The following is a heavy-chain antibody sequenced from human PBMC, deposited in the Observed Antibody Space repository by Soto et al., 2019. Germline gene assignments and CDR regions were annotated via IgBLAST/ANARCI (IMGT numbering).Heavy chain of an antibody. Sequence: EVQLVQSGAEVKKPGESLRISCKGSGYSFTRYWISWVRQMPGKGLEWMGRIDPSDSYTNYSPSFQGHVTISADKSISTAYLQWSSLKASDTAMYYCARQDYYDSSGYYYHFDYWGQGTLVTVSS. D-gene: IGHD3-22*01. J-gene: IGHJ4*02. CDR3: ARQDYYDSSGYYYHFDY. V-gene: IGHV5-10-1*03. CDR2: IDPSDSYT. CDR1: GYSFTRYW.